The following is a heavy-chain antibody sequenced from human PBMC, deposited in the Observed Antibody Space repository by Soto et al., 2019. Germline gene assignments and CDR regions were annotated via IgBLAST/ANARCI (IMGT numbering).Heavy chain of an antibody. Sequence: GGSLRLSCAASGFTFSNAWVSWVRQAPGKGLEWVGRIKSKTDGGTTDYAAPVKGRFTISRDDSKNTLYLQMNSLKTEDTAVYYCTTSIAARPGVGRKNYYYYGMDVRGQGTTVTVSS. CDR1: GFTFSNAW. V-gene: IGHV3-15*01. CDR3: TTSIAARPGVGRKNYYYYGMDV. J-gene: IGHJ6*02. CDR2: IKSKTDGGTT. D-gene: IGHD6-6*01.